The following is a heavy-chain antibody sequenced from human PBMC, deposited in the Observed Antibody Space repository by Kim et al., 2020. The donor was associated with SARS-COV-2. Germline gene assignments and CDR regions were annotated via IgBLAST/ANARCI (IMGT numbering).Heavy chain of an antibody. V-gene: IGHV4-39*01. Sequence: SETLSLTCTVSGGSISSSSYYWGWIRQPPGKGLEWIGSIYYSGSTYYNPSLKSRVTISVDTSKNQFSLKLSSVTAADTAVYYCARRSPRRLLGYCSSTSCRGWFDPWGQGTLVTVSS. J-gene: IGHJ5*02. CDR2: IYYSGST. CDR1: GGSISSSSYY. D-gene: IGHD2-2*01. CDR3: ARRSPRRLLGYCSSTSCRGWFDP.